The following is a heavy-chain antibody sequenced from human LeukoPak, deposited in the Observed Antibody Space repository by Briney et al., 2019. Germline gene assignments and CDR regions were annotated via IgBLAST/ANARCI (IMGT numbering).Heavy chain of an antibody. J-gene: IGHJ4*02. D-gene: IGHD3-10*02. CDR2: IGSSSSPI. CDR3: ASWGMFGDLYF. V-gene: IGHV3-48*01. Sequence: AGGSLRLSCAASGFTFSSYSMNWVRQAPGKGLEWVAYIGSSSSPINYADSVKGRFTISRENARNSLYLQTNSLRAEDTAVYYCASWGMFGDLYFWGRGTLVT. CDR1: GFTFSSYS.